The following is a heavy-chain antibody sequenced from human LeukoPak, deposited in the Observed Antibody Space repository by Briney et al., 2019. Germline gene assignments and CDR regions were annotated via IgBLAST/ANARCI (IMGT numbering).Heavy chain of an antibody. CDR3: ARDYVSFAFDI. Sequence: GGSLRLSCAASGFTFSSFGMHWVRQAPGKGLEWVANIKQDGSEKYYVDSVKGRFTISRDNAKNSLYLQMNSLRAEDTAVYYCARDYVSFAFDIWGQGTMVTVSS. V-gene: IGHV3-7*01. D-gene: IGHD3-10*02. CDR1: GFTFSSFG. J-gene: IGHJ3*02. CDR2: IKQDGSEK.